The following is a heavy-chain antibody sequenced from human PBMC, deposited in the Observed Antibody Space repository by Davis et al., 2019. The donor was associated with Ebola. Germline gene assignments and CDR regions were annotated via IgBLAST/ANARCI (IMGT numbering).Heavy chain of an antibody. CDR2: IDPGDSST. CDR3: ARNWSTGWFPDQC. Sequence: GESLKISCTGSGYSFSSHWNSWVRQTPGKGLAWMGRIDPGDSSTNYSPSFQGHVTISADKSISTAYLQWSSLRASDTAMYYCARNWSTGWFPDQCWGQGTLVTVSS. CDR1: GYSFSSHW. D-gene: IGHD6-19*01. J-gene: IGHJ4*02. V-gene: IGHV5-10-1*01.